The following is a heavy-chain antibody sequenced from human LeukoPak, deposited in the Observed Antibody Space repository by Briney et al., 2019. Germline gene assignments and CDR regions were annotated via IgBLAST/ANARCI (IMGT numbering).Heavy chain of an antibody. CDR2: IYYSGST. CDR1: GGSFSGYY. Sequence: SETLSLTCAVYGGSFSGYYWSWIRQPPGKGLEWIGSIYYSGSTYYNPSLKSRVTISVDTSKNQFSLKLSSVTAADTAVYYCARHKRWLQFFWGQGTLVTVSS. V-gene: IGHV4-34*01. CDR3: ARHKRWLQFF. J-gene: IGHJ4*02. D-gene: IGHD5-24*01.